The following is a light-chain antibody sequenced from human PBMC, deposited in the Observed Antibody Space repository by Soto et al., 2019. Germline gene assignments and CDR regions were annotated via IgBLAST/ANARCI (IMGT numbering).Light chain of an antibody. V-gene: IGKV1-5*03. J-gene: IGKJ2*01. CDR1: QSVTDW. CDR3: QQYNTFSPYT. CDR2: KAS. Sequence: DIQMTQSPSTLSASVGDRVTLTCRASQSVTDWLAWYQQKPGKAPKVLIYKASNLESGVPSRFSGSGFGTELTLITSSRQHADAAVIYYQQYNTFSPYTFGQGTKLEIK.